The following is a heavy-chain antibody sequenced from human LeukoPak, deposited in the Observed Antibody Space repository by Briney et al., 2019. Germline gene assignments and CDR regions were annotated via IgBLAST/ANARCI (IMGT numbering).Heavy chain of an antibody. CDR2: ISYEGTNK. Sequence: GGSLRLSCAASGFMFGSYAMRWVRQAPGKGLEWVAVISYEGTNKHYADSVKGRVTISRDNPKNTLYLQMDSLRAEDTAVYYCARVRAASGWYNVDYWGQGTLVTVSS. D-gene: IGHD6-19*01. J-gene: IGHJ4*02. CDR3: ARVRAASGWYNVDY. V-gene: IGHV3-30*04. CDR1: GFMFGSYA.